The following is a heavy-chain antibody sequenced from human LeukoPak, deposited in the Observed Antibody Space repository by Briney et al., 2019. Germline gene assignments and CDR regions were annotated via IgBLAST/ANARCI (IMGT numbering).Heavy chain of an antibody. V-gene: IGHV3-74*01. D-gene: IGHD3-22*01. CDR1: GFIFSDYG. J-gene: IGHJ3*02. CDR2: INSEGSGT. Sequence: GGSLRLSCAASGFIFSDYGMHWVRQAPGKGLVWVARINSEGSGTTYADSVKGRFTISRDNSKNTLYLQMNSLRAEDTAVYYCAKATTMIVVDAFDIWGQGTMVTVSS. CDR3: AKATTMIVVDAFDI.